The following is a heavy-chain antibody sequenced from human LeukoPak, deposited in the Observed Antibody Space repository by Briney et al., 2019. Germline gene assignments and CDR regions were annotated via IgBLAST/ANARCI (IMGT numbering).Heavy chain of an antibody. V-gene: IGHV1-18*01. CDR2: ISAYNGNT. CDR1: GYTFTSYG. J-gene: IGHJ4*02. CDR3: ARVRVISTMVRGVIISSFGY. Sequence: ASVKVSCKASGYTFTSYGISWVRQAPGQGLEWMGWISAYNGNTNYAQKFQGRVTMTRNTSISTAYMELSSLRSEDTAVYYCARVRVISTMVRGVIISSFGYWGQGTLVTVSS. D-gene: IGHD3-10*01.